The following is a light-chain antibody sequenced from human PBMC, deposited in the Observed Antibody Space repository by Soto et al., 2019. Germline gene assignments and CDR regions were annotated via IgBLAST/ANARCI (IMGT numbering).Light chain of an antibody. CDR1: SSDVGGYNY. CDR3: SSYTSSSIDYV. CDR2: EVS. Sequence: QSALTQPASVSGPPGQSITISCTGTSSDVGGYNYVSWYQQHPGKAPKLMIYEVSNRPSGVSNRFSGSKSGNTASLTISGLQAEDEADYYCSSYTSSSIDYVFRTGTKLTVL. J-gene: IGLJ1*01. V-gene: IGLV2-14*01.